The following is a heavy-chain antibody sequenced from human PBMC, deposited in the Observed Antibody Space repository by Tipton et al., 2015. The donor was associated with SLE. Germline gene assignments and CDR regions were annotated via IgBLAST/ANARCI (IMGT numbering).Heavy chain of an antibody. CDR1: GYTFTSYY. Sequence: QSGAEVKKPGASVKVSCKASGYTFTSYYMHWVRQAPGQGLEWMGIINPSGGSTNYAQKLQGRVTMTTDTSTSTAYMELRSLRSDDTAVYYCARKGQIVGSNYYYYYGMDVWGQGTTVTVSS. J-gene: IGHJ6*02. D-gene: IGHD2-15*01. CDR2: INPSGGST. CDR3: ARKGQIVGSNYYYYYGMDV. V-gene: IGHV1-46*01.